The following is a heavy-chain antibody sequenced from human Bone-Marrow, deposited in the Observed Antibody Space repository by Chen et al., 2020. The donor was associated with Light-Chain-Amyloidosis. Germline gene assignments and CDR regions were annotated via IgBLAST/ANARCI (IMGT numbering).Heavy chain of an antibody. CDR3: ARQRETLRVDLYYFDY. Sequence: QLQLQESGPGLVKPSETLSLTCTVSGGSISSSSYYWGWIRQPPGKGLEWIGSIYYSGSTYYNPSLKSRVTISVDTSKNQFSLKLSSVTAADTAVYYCARQRETLRVDLYYFDYWGQGTLVTVSS. J-gene: IGHJ4*02. D-gene: IGHD5-12*01. CDR1: GGSISSSSYY. CDR2: IYYSGST. V-gene: IGHV4-39*01.